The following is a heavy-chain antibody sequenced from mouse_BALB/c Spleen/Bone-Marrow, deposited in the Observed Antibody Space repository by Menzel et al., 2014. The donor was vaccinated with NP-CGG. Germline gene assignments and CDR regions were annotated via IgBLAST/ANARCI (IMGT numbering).Heavy chain of an antibody. CDR1: GFTFTDYY. CDR2: IRNKANGYTT. J-gene: IGHJ2*01. D-gene: IGHD3-1*01. CDR3: ARDRAARATWYYFDY. Sequence: EVQLVESGGGLVQPGGSLRLSCATSGFTFTDYYMSWVRQPPGKALEWLGFIRNKANGYTTEYSASVKGRFTISRDNSQSILYLQMNTLRAEDSATYCCARDRAARATWYYFDYWGQGTTLTVSS. V-gene: IGHV7-3*02.